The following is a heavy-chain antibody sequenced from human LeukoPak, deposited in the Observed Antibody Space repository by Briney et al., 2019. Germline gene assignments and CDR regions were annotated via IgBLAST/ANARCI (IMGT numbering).Heavy chain of an antibody. Sequence: GSLRLSCAASGFTFSSYSMNWVRQAPGKGLEWVSSISSSSSYIYYADSVKGRFTISRDNAKNSLYLQMDSLRAEDTAVYYCARTPTPYCGGDCYDFDYWGQGTLVTVSS. CDR1: GFTFSSYS. CDR2: ISSSSSYI. D-gene: IGHD2-21*02. J-gene: IGHJ4*02. CDR3: ARTPTPYCGGDCYDFDY. V-gene: IGHV3-21*01.